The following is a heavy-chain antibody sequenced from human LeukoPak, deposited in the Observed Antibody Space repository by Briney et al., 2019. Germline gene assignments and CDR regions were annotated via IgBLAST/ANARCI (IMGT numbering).Heavy chain of an antibody. CDR2: INGGGDSI. J-gene: IGHJ3*02. CDR1: GFTFSDSY. V-gene: IGHV3-11*04. D-gene: IGHD3-10*01. CDR3: ARGIYYAYGAFDI. Sequence: TGGSLRLSCAASGFTFSDSYMSWIRQAPGKRLEWVSYINGGGDSINYADSVKGRFTISRDNAKNSLYLQMNSLRAEDTAVYYCARGIYYAYGAFDIWGQGTMVTVSS.